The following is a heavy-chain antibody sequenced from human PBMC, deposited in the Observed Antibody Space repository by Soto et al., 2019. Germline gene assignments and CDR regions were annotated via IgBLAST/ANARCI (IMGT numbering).Heavy chain of an antibody. CDR2: SWYDGSNK. CDR3: ARGVDSSSPFDY. V-gene: IGHV3-33*01. CDR1: GFTLSSYG. J-gene: IGHJ4*02. D-gene: IGHD6-13*01. Sequence: HPGGSLRLSCAASGFTLSSYGMHWVRQAPGNGLEWVAVSWYDGSNKYYGDSVKGRFTISRDNSKNTLYLQMNSLRAEDTAVYYCARGVDSSSPFDYWGRGTLVTVSS.